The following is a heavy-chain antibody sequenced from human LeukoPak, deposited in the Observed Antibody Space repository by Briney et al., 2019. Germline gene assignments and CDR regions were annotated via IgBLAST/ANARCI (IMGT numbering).Heavy chain of an antibody. V-gene: IGHV3-74*01. D-gene: IGHD3-3*01. CDR2: VKGDGSIT. CDR3: GRTIGGPEY. J-gene: IGHJ4*02. Sequence: GGSLRLSCAASGFTLSNYWMHWVRQAPGKGLVWVSRVKGDGSITAYADSVKGRFTISRDIAKNTVYLQMNSLRVDDTAVYYCGRTIGGPEYWGQGTLVTVSS. CDR1: GFTLSNYW.